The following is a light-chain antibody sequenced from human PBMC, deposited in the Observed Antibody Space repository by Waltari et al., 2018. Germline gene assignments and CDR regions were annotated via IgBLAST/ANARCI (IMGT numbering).Light chain of an antibody. V-gene: IGLV2-14*01. CDR1: SCDVGGYTY. J-gene: IGLJ2*01. CDR3: SSYTSSSTPVV. CDR2: DVS. Sequence: QSALTQPDSVSGSPGQSITISCTGTSCDVGGYTYVPWYQQPPGKAPKLMIYDVSNRPSGVSNRFSGSKSGNTASLTISGLQAEDEADYYCSSYTSSSTPVVFGGGTKLTVL.